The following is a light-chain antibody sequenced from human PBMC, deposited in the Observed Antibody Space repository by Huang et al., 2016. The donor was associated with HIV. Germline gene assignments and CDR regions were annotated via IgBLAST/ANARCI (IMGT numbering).Light chain of an antibody. CDR1: QSVSSH. CDR3: QHRSNWPPYT. CDR2: DAS. V-gene: IGKV3-11*01. Sequence: EIVLTQSPATLSLSPGARATRSCRASQSVSSHLAWYQQKPGQAPRLLIYDASNRATGIPVRFSGSGSGTDFTLTIGSLEPGDSAIYYCQHRSNWPPYTFGQGTKLEIK. J-gene: IGKJ2*01.